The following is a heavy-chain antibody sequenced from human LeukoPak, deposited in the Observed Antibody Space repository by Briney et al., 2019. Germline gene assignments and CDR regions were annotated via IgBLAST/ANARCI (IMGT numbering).Heavy chain of an antibody. CDR3: ARDVEQWLVRGYYFDY. CDR2: ISSGSTTI. V-gene: IGHV3-48*01. D-gene: IGHD6-19*01. J-gene: IGHJ4*02. CDR1: GFTLSSYS. Sequence: GGSLRLSCATSGFTLSSYSMNWVRQAPGKGLEWVSYISSGSTTIYYADSVKGRFTISRDNAKNSLYLQMNSLRAEDTAVYYCARDVEQWLVRGYYFDYWGQGTLVTVSS.